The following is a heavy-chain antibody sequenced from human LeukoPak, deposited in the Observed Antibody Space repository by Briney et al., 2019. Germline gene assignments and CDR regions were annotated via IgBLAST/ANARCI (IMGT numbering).Heavy chain of an antibody. Sequence: SETLSLTCTVSGDSFSSYYWTWIRQPPGKGLEWIGYIYYTGSTNHNPSLKSRVTMSIDTSKNQFSLKLRSVTAADTAMYYCAREIFHGSGVNWGQGTLVTVSS. CDR3: AREIFHGSGVN. D-gene: IGHD3-10*01. V-gene: IGHV4-59*01. CDR1: GDSFSSYY. CDR2: IYYTGST. J-gene: IGHJ4*02.